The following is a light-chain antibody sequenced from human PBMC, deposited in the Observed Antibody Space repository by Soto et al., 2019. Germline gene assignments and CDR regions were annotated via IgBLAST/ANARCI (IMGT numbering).Light chain of an antibody. Sequence: EIVLTQSPATLSLSPGERATLSCRASQSISNYLAWYQQKPGQAPRLLIYDASNRATAIPARFSGSGSGTDFTLTITGLEPDDFAVYYCQQRYNWPPFTFGPGTTVDL. J-gene: IGKJ3*01. CDR2: DAS. V-gene: IGKV3-11*01. CDR3: QQRYNWPPFT. CDR1: QSISNY.